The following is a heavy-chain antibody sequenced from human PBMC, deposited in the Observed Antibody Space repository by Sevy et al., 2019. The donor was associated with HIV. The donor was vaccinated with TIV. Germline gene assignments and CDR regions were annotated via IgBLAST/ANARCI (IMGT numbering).Heavy chain of an antibody. CDR1: GGTVSSYA. CDR3: ASEPHYDILAGYYTLDY. Sequence: ASVKVSCKASGGTVSSYAISWVRQAPGQGLEWMGRFIPISGTANYAQKFQGRVTITADESTSTVYMDLSRLKSADSAVSYCASEPHYDILAGYYTLDYWGQGTLVTVSS. J-gene: IGHJ4*02. V-gene: IGHV1-69*13. D-gene: IGHD3-9*01. CDR2: FIPISGTA.